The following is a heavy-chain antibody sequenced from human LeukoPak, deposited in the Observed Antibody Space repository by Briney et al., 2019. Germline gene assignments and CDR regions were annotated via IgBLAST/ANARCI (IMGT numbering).Heavy chain of an antibody. CDR1: GFTFSSYW. Sequence: GGSLRLSCAASGFTFSSYWMSWVRQAPGKGLEWVANIKQDGSEKYYVDSVKGRFTISRDNAKNSLYLQMNSLRAEDTAVYYCARASSSWPGPYYYYYMDVWGKGTTVTVSS. CDR2: IKQDGSEK. D-gene: IGHD6-13*01. J-gene: IGHJ6*03. V-gene: IGHV3-7*01. CDR3: ARASSSWPGPYYYYYMDV.